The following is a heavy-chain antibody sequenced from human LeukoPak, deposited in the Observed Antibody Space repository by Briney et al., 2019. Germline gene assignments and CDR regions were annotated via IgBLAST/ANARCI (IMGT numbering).Heavy chain of an antibody. J-gene: IGHJ4*02. CDR1: GGSISSGGYC. CDR2: IYYSGST. Sequence: SETLSLTCTVSGGSISSGGYCWSWLRQPPGKGLEWIGYIYYSGSTNYNPSLKSRVTISVDTSKNQFSLKLSSVTAADTAVYYCARANSYSSSWPVDYWGQGTLVTVSS. V-gene: IGHV4-61*08. D-gene: IGHD6-13*01. CDR3: ARANSYSSSWPVDY.